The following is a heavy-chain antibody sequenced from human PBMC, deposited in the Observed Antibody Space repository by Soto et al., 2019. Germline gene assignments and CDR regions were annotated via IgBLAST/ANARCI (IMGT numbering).Heavy chain of an antibody. D-gene: IGHD1-26*01. J-gene: IGHJ5*02. CDR2: ISYTGDT. Sequence: SETLSLTCTMSGDSVSSDTYFWTWIRQPPGKGLEWIAYISYTGDTNYNPSLKSRVTISIDTSINQFSLTLTSVTAADTAVYFCARIVVGATVDLWGQGSLVT. CDR1: GDSVSSDTYF. CDR3: ARIVVGATVDL. V-gene: IGHV4-61*01.